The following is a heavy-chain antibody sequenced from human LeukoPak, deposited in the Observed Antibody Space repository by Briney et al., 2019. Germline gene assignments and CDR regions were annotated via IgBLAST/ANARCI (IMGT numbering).Heavy chain of an antibody. CDR3: AKGGTALLDI. CDR2: ISSSSSTI. Sequence: SGGSLRLSCAASGFTFSSYSMHWVRQAPGQGLEWVSYISSSSSTIYYADSVKGRFTISRDNAKKSLYLQMNRLRDEDTAVYYCAKGGTALLDIWGQGTMVTVSS. J-gene: IGHJ3*02. V-gene: IGHV3-48*02. CDR1: GFTFSSYS. D-gene: IGHD1-1*01.